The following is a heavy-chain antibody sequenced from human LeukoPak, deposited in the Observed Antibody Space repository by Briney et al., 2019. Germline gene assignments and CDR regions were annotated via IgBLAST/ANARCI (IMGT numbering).Heavy chain of an antibody. D-gene: IGHD3-10*01. CDR2: ISSFSSTI. V-gene: IGHV3-48*04. Sequence: GESLKISCAASGFTFNTYWMTWVRQAPGKGLEWVSYISSFSSTIYYADSVMGRFTISRDNAKNSLYLQMNSLRAEDTAVYYCARSPNYKGYFDYWGQGTLVTVSS. J-gene: IGHJ4*02. CDR1: GFTFNTYW. CDR3: ARSPNYKGYFDY.